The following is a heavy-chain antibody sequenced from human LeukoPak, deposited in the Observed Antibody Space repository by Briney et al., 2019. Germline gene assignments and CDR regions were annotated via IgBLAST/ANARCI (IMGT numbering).Heavy chain of an antibody. Sequence: GGSLRLSCAASGFTFSSYWMSWVRQAPGKGLEWVANIKQDGSEKYYVDSVKGQFTISRDNAKNSLYLQMNSLRAEDTAVYYCARTSMIFGVVIISYYFDYWGQGTLVTVSS. CDR2: IKQDGSEK. J-gene: IGHJ4*02. V-gene: IGHV3-7*01. CDR1: GFTFSSYW. CDR3: ARTSMIFGVVIISYYFDY. D-gene: IGHD3/OR15-3a*01.